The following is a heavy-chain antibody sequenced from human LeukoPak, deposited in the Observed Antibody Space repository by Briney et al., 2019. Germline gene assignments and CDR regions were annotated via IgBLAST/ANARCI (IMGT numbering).Heavy chain of an antibody. V-gene: IGHV3-30*02. CDR2: IRYDGSNK. J-gene: IGHJ4*02. CDR1: GFTFSNYG. Sequence: GGSLRLSCAASGFTFSNYGMHWVRQAPGKGLEWVAFIRYDGSNKYYADSVKGRFTISRDNSKNTLYLQMNSLRAEDTAVYYCAKEGIVANGPFDYWGQGTLVTVSS. D-gene: IGHD5-12*01. CDR3: AKEGIVANGPFDY.